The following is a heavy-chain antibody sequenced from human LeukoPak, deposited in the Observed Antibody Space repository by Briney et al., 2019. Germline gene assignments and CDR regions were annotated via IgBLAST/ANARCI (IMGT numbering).Heavy chain of an antibody. V-gene: IGHV3-30*18. Sequence: GGSLRLSCAASGFIFSSYDIYWVRQAPGKGLEWVAVISYDGFNKYYADSVKGRFTISRDNSKNTLYLQVNSLRPEDTAVYYCAKIGELATISPYNYFDCWGQGTLVTVSS. D-gene: IGHD5-24*01. CDR1: GFIFSSYD. CDR3: AKIGELATISPYNYFDC. J-gene: IGHJ4*02. CDR2: ISYDGFNK.